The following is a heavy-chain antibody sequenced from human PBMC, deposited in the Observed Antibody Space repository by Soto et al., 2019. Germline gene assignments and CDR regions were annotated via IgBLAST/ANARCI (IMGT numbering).Heavy chain of an antibody. CDR1: GFTFDDYA. CDR3: AKDARSSRVLRFLEWFPNWFDP. CDR2: ISWNSGSI. V-gene: IGHV3-9*01. Sequence: GGSLRLSCAASGFTFDDYAMHWVRQAPGKGLEWVSGISWNSGSIGYADSVKGRFTISRDNAKNSLYLQMNSLRAEDTALYYCAKDARSSRVLRFLEWFPNWFDPWGQGTLVTVSS. D-gene: IGHD3-3*01. J-gene: IGHJ5*02.